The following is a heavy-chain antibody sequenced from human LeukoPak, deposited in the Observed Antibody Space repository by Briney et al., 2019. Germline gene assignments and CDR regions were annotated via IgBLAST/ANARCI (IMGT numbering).Heavy chain of an antibody. CDR1: GFTVSSNY. D-gene: IGHD4-23*01. Sequence: PGGSLRLSCAASGFTVSSNYMSWVRQAPGKGLEWVSVLYSGGTTYYADSVKGRFTISRHNSKNTLYLQMNSLRAEDTAVYYCASNPDDSGGNSPDYWGQGTLVTVSS. CDR3: ASNPDDSGGNSPDY. V-gene: IGHV3-53*04. J-gene: IGHJ4*02. CDR2: LYSGGTT.